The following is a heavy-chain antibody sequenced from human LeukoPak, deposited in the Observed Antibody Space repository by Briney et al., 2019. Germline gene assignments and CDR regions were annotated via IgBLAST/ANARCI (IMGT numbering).Heavy chain of an antibody. CDR3: ARKGYDFWSGYYMDV. CDR1: GGTFSSYA. D-gene: IGHD3-3*01. Sequence: ASVKVSCKASGGTFSSYAISWVRQAPGQGLEWMGGIIPIFGTANYAQKFQGRVTITADKSTSTAYMELSSLRSEDTAVYYCARKGYDFWSGYYMDVWGKGTTVTVSS. V-gene: IGHV1-69*06. CDR2: IIPIFGTA. J-gene: IGHJ6*03.